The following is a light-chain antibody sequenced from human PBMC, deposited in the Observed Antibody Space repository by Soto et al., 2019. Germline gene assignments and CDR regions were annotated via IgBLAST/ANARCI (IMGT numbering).Light chain of an antibody. Sequence: QSALTQPASVSGSPGQWITISCSGTSSDIGSYDHVAWYQQFPGKSPKLIIYAVSDRPSGVSDRFSGSKSGISASLTISGLQTEDEADYYCISYTDRQSYLFGTGTKVTVL. CDR1: SSDIGSYDH. CDR3: ISYTDRQSYL. J-gene: IGLJ1*01. CDR2: AVS. V-gene: IGLV2-14*03.